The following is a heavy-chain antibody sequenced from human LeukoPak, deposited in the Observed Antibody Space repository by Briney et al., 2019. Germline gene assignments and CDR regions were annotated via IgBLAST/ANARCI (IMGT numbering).Heavy chain of an antibody. D-gene: IGHD1-26*01. CDR3: AMDRGY. CDR1: GFTFSTSA. Sequence: GGSLRLSCAASGFTFSTSAMRWVRQAPGKGLEWVSAISGSGESTYYADSVQGRITISRDNSKNTLYLQMNSLRAEDTAVYFCAMDRGYWGQRTLVTVSS. CDR2: ISGSGEST. J-gene: IGHJ4*02. V-gene: IGHV3-23*01.